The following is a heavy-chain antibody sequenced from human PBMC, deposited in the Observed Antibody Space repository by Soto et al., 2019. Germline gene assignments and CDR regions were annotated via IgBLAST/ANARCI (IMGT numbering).Heavy chain of an antibody. J-gene: IGHJ3*02. Sequence: DVQLVESGGGLVKPGGSLRLSCAASGFNFITFSMNWVRQAPGKGLEWVSSISASSSSIYYAESVKGRFTVSRDNDKNSLYLQMNSLTAEDTALYYCVRDAYNRDACDRWGQGTTVTVSS. CDR3: VRDAYNRDACDR. CDR1: GFNFITFS. V-gene: IGHV3-21*01. CDR2: ISASSSSI. D-gene: IGHD1-20*01.